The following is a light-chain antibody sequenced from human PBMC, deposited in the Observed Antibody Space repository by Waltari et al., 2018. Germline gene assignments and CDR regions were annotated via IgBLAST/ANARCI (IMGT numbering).Light chain of an antibody. CDR1: SSNIGSNS. CDR3: SVWDDSLSGPV. V-gene: IGLV1-44*01. Sequence: QSVVTQPPSASGTPGQRVTIPCSGSSSNIGSNSIKWYQQLPGTAPNLLMHSNNQRPSGVPDRFSGSKSGTTASLAISGLQSEDEADYYCSVWDDSLSGPVFGGGTKLTVL. J-gene: IGLJ2*01. CDR2: SNN.